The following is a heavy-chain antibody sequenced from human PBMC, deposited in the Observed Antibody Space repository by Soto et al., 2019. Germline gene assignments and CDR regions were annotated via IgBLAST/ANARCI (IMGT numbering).Heavy chain of an antibody. V-gene: IGHV4-59*08. Sequence: QVQLQESGPGLVKPSETLSLTCTVSNDSISTYYWTWIRQPPGKGLEWIGFIYYSGSTNYNPSRPSRVTISVATSKNQFSLKMNSVTAADTAVYYCARPGRDWGALHYWGQGTLVTVSS. J-gene: IGHJ4*02. D-gene: IGHD7-27*01. CDR3: ARPGRDWGALHY. CDR2: IYYSGST. CDR1: NDSISTYY.